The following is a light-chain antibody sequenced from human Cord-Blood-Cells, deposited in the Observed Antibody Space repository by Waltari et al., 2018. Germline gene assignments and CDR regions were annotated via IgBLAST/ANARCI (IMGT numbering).Light chain of an antibody. CDR1: SSDVRSYNL. CDR3: CSYAGSSTGV. CDR2: EGS. Sequence: QSALPQHASVSRSPGQSLTISFTGTSSDVRSYNLVSWYQKHPGKAPNLMIYEGSKRPSGVSNRFSGAKSGNTASLTISGLQAEDEADYYCCSYAGSSTGVFGGGTKLTFL. V-gene: IGLV2-23*01. J-gene: IGLJ2*01.